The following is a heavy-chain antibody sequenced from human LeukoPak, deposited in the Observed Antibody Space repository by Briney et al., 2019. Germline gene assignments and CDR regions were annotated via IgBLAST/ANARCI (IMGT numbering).Heavy chain of an antibody. J-gene: IGHJ6*02. CDR3: ARDHGV. V-gene: IGHV3-30-3*01. CDR2: ISYDGSNK. Sequence: GASLRLSCAASGFTFSSYAMHWVRQAPGKGLEWVAVISYDGSNKYYADSVKGRFTISRDNSKNTLYLQMNSLRAEDTAVYYCARDHGVWGQGTTVTVSS. CDR1: GFTFSSYA.